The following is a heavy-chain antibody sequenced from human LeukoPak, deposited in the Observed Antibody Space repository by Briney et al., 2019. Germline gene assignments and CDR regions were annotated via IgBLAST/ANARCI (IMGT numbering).Heavy chain of an antibody. D-gene: IGHD3-22*01. J-gene: IGHJ4*02. CDR2: FDPEDGET. CDR1: GYTLTELS. V-gene: IGHV1-24*01. Sequence: ASVKVSCKVSGYTLTELSMHWVRQAPGKGLEWMGGFDPEDGETIYAQKFQGRVTMTGDTSTDTAYMELSSLRSEDTAVYYCATEDLYYYDSSGYYAPPANWGQGTLVTVSS. CDR3: ATEDLYYYDSSGYYAPPAN.